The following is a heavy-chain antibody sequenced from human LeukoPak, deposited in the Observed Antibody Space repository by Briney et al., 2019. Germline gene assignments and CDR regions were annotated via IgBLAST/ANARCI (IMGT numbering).Heavy chain of an antibody. CDR3: ARAAAIDY. CDR1: GFTFSNYG. V-gene: IGHV3-30*02. D-gene: IGHD6-13*01. J-gene: IGHJ4*02. Sequence: GGSLRLSCAASGFTFSNYGMHWVRQAPGKGLEWVAFIRYDGGNKYYADSVKGRFTISRDNSKNTLYLQMNSLRAEDTAVYYCARAAAIDYWGQGTLVTVSS. CDR2: IRYDGGNK.